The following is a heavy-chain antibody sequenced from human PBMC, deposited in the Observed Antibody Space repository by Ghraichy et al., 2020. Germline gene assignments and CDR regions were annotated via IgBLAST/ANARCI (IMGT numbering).Heavy chain of an antibody. CDR1: GFTFGDYA. J-gene: IGHJ6*02. D-gene: IGHD3-10*01. Sequence: GGSLRLSCTASGFTFGDYAMSWFRQAPGKGLEWVGFIRSKAYGGTTEYAASVKGRFTISRDDSKSIAYLQMNSLKTEDTAVYYCTRARPITMVRGVKADYYYGMDVWGQGTTVTVSS. CDR3: TRARPITMVRGVKADYYYGMDV. CDR2: IRSKAYGGTT. V-gene: IGHV3-49*03.